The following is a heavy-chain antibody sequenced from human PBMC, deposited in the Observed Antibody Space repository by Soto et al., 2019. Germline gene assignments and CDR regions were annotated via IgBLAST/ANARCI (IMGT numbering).Heavy chain of an antibody. CDR3: AKGPFPYCSSSSCDAADY. V-gene: IGHV3-23*01. CDR1: GFTFSSYA. J-gene: IGHJ4*02. D-gene: IGHD2-2*01. CDR2: VSGSGGST. Sequence: EVQLLESGGGLVQTGGSLRLSCAASGFTFSSYAMNWVRQAPGKGLEWVSAVSGSGGSTYYADSVKGRFTISRDNSKNTLFRQMNSLRAEDTAVYYCAKGPFPYCSSSSCDAADYWGQGTLVTVSS.